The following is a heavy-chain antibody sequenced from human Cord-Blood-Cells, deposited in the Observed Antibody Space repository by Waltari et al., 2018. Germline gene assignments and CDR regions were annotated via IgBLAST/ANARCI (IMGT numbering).Heavy chain of an antibody. CDR1: GGTFSSYT. Sequence: QVQLVQSGAEVKKPGSSVKVSCKASGGTFSSYTINWVRQAPGQGLEWMGRIIPILGIANYAQKFQGRVTITADKSTSTAYMELSSLRSEDTAVYYCASLYGGNSFDYWGQGTLVTVSS. CDR3: ASLYGGNSFDY. V-gene: IGHV1-69*02. D-gene: IGHD4-17*01. J-gene: IGHJ4*02. CDR2: IIPILGIA.